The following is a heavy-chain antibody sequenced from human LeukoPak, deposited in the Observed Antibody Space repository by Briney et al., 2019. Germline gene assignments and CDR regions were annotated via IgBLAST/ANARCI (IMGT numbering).Heavy chain of an antibody. V-gene: IGHV3-30*02. CDR3: ARGIAGYCSSTSCYRGVTD. CDR2: IWYDGSNK. Sequence: GGSLRLSCAASGFTFSSYGMHWVRQAPGKGLEWVAFIWYDGSNKYYADSVKGRFTISRDNSKNTLYLQMNSLRAEDTAVYYCARGIAGYCSSTSCYRGVTDWGQGTLVTVSS. D-gene: IGHD2-2*02. CDR1: GFTFSSYG. J-gene: IGHJ4*02.